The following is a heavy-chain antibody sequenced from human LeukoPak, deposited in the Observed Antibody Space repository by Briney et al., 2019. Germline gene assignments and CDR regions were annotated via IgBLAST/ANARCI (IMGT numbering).Heavy chain of an antibody. CDR2: IYYSGST. D-gene: IGHD3-22*01. V-gene: IGHV4-39*07. Sequence: SETLSLTCTVSGGSISSSSYYWGWVRQPLGKGLEWIGSIYYSGSTYYNPSLKSRVTISGDTSKNQFSLRLSSVTAADTAVYYCARASYSYDINGWVPFDYWGQGTLVTVSS. CDR3: ARASYSYDINGWVPFDY. J-gene: IGHJ4*02. CDR1: GGSISSSSYY.